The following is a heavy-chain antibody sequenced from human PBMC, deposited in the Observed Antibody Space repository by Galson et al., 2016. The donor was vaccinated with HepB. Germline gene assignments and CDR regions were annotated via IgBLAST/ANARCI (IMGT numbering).Heavy chain of an antibody. D-gene: IGHD3-3*01. J-gene: IGHJ4*02. CDR1: GFTFTSYS. CDR3: TSGVY. V-gene: IGHV3-48*02. CDR2: ISSSSATI. Sequence: SLRLSCAASGFTFTSYSMNWVRQAPGKGLEWISHISSSSATINYADSGKGRFTISRDNAKNSLYLQINSLRDDGTAVYYCTSGVYWGQGALVTVSS.